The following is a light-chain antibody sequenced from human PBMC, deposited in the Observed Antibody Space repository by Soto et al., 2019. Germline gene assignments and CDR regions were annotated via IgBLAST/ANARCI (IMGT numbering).Light chain of an antibody. J-gene: IGKJ1*01. CDR2: KAS. CDR1: QSISSW. V-gene: IGKV1-5*03. Sequence: DIQLTQSPSTLSASLPERVTIXWRASQSISSWLAWYQQKPGKAPKLLIYKASSLESGVPSRFSGSGSGTEFTLTISSLQPDDFATYYCQQYNSYTWTFGQGTKVDNK. CDR3: QQYNSYTWT.